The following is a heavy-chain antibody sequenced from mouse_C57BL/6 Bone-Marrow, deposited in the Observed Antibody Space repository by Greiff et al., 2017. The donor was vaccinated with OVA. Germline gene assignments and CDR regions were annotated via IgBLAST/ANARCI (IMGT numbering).Heavy chain of an antibody. V-gene: IGHV14-4*01. J-gene: IGHJ3*01. D-gene: IGHD2-1*01. CDR3: TTICNGNCPAWFAY. Sequence: EVKLMESGAELVRPGASVKLSCTASGFNIKDDYMHWVKQRPEQGLEWIGWIDPENGDTEFASKFQGKATMTADTSSNTAYLQLSSLTSEDAAVNYCTTICNGNCPAWFAYWGQGTLVTVSA. CDR2: IDPENGDT. CDR1: GFNIKDDY.